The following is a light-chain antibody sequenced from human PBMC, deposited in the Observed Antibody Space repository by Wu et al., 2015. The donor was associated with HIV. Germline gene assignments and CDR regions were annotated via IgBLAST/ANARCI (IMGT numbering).Light chain of an antibody. V-gene: IGKV1-27*01. CDR3: QKYNNAPLT. J-gene: IGKJ4*01. CDR1: QDITNS. CDR2: ATS. Sequence: DIQMTQSPSSLSASVGGTVTITCRASQDITNSLAWYQQKPGKVPKLLIYATSTLQSGVPSRFSGSGYGTEFTLTINSLQPEDVANYYCQKYNNAPLTFGGGTKVEI.